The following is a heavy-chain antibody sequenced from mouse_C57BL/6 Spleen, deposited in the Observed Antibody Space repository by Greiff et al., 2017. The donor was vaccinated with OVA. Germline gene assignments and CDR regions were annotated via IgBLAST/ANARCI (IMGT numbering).Heavy chain of an antibody. V-gene: IGHV2-5*01. CDR2: IWRGGST. J-gene: IGHJ2*01. CDR1: GFSLTSYG. CDR3: AKDDGYDGNYYFDY. D-gene: IGHD2-2*01. Sequence: VQRVESGPGLVQPSQSLSITCTVSGFSLTSYGVHWVRQSPGKGLEWLGVIWRGGSTDYNAAFMSRLSITKDNSKSQVFFKMNSLQADDTAIYDCAKDDGYDGNYYFDYWGQGTTLTVSA.